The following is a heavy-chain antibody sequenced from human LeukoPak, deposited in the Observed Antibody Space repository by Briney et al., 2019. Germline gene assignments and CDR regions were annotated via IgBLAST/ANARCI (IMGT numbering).Heavy chain of an antibody. D-gene: IGHD2-15*01. CDR3: ARGLGGSKGDY. V-gene: IGHV4-34*01. CDR2: INHSGST. Sequence: SETLSHTCAVYGGSFSGYYWSWIRQPPGKGLEWIGEINHSGSTNYNPSLKSRVTISVDTSKNQFSLKLSSVTAADTAVYYCARGLGGSKGDYWGQGTLVTVSS. CDR1: GGSFSGYY. J-gene: IGHJ4*02.